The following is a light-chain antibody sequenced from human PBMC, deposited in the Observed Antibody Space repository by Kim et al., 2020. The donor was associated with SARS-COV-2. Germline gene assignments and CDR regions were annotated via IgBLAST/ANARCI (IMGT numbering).Light chain of an antibody. J-gene: IGKJ1*01. Sequence: VSPEERVTLSCRASQYISSNLAWYQHKPGQAPRLLIHGASTRATGIPARFSGSESGTDFTLTISSLQSEDFAVYYCQQYYNWPRTFGQGTKVDIK. V-gene: IGKV3D-15*01. CDR3: QQYYNWPRT. CDR1: QYISSN. CDR2: GAS.